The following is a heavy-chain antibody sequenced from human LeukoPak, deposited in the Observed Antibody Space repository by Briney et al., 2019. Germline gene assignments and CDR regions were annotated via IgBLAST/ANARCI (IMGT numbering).Heavy chain of an antibody. CDR1: GFTFSSYG. J-gene: IGHJ3*02. V-gene: IGHV3-23*01. CDR2: IDGDGSTT. D-gene: IGHD3-3*02. CDR3: AKIRPPAYDI. Sequence: GGSLRLSCAASGFTFSSYGMSWVRQAPGKGLVWVSRIDGDGSTTDYADSVKGRFTISRDNAKNTLYLQMNSLRAEDTAVYYCAKIRPPAYDIWGQGTMVTVSS.